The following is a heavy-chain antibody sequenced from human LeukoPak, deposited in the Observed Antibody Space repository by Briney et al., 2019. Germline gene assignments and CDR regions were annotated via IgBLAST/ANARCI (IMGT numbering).Heavy chain of an antibody. CDR2: IYSGGST. J-gene: IGHJ4*02. CDR1: GFTVSSNY. Sequence: GGSLRLSCAASGFTVSSNYMSWVRQAPGKGLEWVSVIYSGGSTYYADSVKGRFTISRDNSKNTLYLQMNNLRVDDTAVYYCAKKGQADDGGKPDWGQGTLVTVSS. V-gene: IGHV3-53*01. CDR3: AKKGQADDGGKPD.